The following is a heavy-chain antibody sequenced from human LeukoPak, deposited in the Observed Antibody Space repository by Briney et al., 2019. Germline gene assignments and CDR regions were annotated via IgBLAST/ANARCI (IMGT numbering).Heavy chain of an antibody. D-gene: IGHD6-19*01. J-gene: IGHJ4*02. CDR2: MNHNSGNT. CDR3: ARAVTVAGTSDY. V-gene: IGHV1-8*01. CDR1: GYTFTSYD. Sequence: ASVKVSCKASGYTFTSYDINWVRQATGQGLEWMGWMNHNSGNTGYAQKFQGRVTMTRNTSISTAYMELSSLRSEDTAVYYCARAVTVAGTSDYWGQGTLVTVSS.